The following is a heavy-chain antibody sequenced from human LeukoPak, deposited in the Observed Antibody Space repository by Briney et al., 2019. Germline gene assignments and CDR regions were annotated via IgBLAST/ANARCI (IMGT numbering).Heavy chain of an antibody. J-gene: IGHJ6*02. CDR2: ISWNSGSI. D-gene: IGHD1-14*01. CDR1: GFTFDDYA. Sequence: GGSLRLSCAASGFTFDDYAMHWARQAPGKGLEWVSGISWNSGSIGYADSVKGRFTISRDNAKNSLYLQMNSLRAEDTALYYCAKGLQPRTYYYYGMDVWGQGTTVTVSS. CDR3: AKGLQPRTYYYYGMDV. V-gene: IGHV3-9*01.